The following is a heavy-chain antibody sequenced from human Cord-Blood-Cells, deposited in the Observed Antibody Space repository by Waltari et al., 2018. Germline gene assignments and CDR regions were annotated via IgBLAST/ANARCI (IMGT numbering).Heavy chain of an antibody. CDR2: INPNSGGT. J-gene: IGHJ5*02. D-gene: IGHD2-2*01. CDR3: ARGGVWYCSSTSCYNWFDP. CDR1: GYTFTGYY. V-gene: IGHV1-2*04. Sequence: QVQLVQSGAEVKKPGASVKVSCKASGYTFTGYYMHWVRQAPGQGLEWMGWINPNSGGTNYAQKFQGWVTMPRDTSISTAYMELSRLRSDDTAVYYCARGGVWYCSSTSCYNWFDPWGQGTLVTVSS.